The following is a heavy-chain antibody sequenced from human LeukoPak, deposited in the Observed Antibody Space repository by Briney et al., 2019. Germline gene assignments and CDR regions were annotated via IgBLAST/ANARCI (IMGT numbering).Heavy chain of an antibody. CDR1: GFTFSIYG. Sequence: PGGSLRLSSAASGFTFSIYGISGVRQAPGKGREWVSDISGSGGSTYYADYVKGRLTISRDNSKNTLYLKLNSLRAEDMALYSCATTGNSRGAYWGQGTLVTVSS. V-gene: IGHV3-23*01. J-gene: IGHJ4*02. CDR3: ATTGNSRGAY. D-gene: IGHD2/OR15-2a*01. CDR2: ISGSGGST.